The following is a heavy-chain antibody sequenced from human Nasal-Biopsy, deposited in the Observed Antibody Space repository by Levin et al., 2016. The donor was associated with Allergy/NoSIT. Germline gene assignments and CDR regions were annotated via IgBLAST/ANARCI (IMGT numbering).Heavy chain of an antibody. CDR1: GFTFRSYG. CDR2: LFYSGST. D-gene: IGHD2-21*02. J-gene: IGHJ4*02. Sequence: GSLRLSCAASGFTFRSYGMHWVRQSPRMGLEWVGNLFYSGSTLYNPSLKNRVTMSRDTSKNQFYLQLTSVTAADTAVYYCVRFTVTSKDFDHWGPGTLVTVSS. CDR3: VRFTVTSKDFDH. V-gene: IGHV4-59*04.